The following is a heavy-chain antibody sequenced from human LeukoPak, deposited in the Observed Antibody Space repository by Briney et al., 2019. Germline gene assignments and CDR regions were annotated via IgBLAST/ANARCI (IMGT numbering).Heavy chain of an antibody. J-gene: IGHJ4*02. Sequence: GGSLRLSCAASGLTFSSHWMHWVRQAPGKGLEWVSVIYSGGSTYYADSVKGRFTISRDNSKNTLYLQMNSLRAEDTAVYYCAKARAGAGTFWLDYWGQGTLVTVSS. D-gene: IGHD6-13*01. CDR3: AKARAGAGTFWLDY. CDR2: IYSGGST. V-gene: IGHV3-53*01. CDR1: GLTFSSHW.